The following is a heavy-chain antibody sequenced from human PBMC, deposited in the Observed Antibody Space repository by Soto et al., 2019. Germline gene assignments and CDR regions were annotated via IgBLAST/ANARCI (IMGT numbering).Heavy chain of an antibody. D-gene: IGHD6-6*01. CDR2: IYPDDSDT. CDR1: GYSFTSYW. CDR3: ARGGVAARTFDY. J-gene: IGHJ4*02. Sequence: PGESLKISCRASGYSFTSYWIAWVRQTPGKGLEWMGIIYPDDSDTRYSPSFQGQVTIPADKSITTAYLQWSSMKPSDSAIYYCARGGVAARTFDYWGQGTPVTVS. V-gene: IGHV5-51*01.